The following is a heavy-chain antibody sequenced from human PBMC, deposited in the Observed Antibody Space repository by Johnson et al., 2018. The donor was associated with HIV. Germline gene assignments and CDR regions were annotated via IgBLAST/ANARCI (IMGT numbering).Heavy chain of an antibody. CDR3: AGGGSDFFDI. CDR1: GFTFSSYG. Sequence: QVQLVESGGGVVQPGRSLRLSCAASGFTFSSYGMHWVRQAPGKGLEWVAVIWYDGSIKYYADSVKGRFTISRDNSKNTLYLQMNSLGAEDTAVYYCAGGGSDFFDIWGRGTMVTVSS. D-gene: IGHD3-16*01. V-gene: IGHV3-33*01. J-gene: IGHJ3*02. CDR2: IWYDGSIK.